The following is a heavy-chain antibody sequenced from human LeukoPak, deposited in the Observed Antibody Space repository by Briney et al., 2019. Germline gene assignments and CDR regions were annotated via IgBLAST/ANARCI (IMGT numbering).Heavy chain of an antibody. CDR2: ITSSGLTI. D-gene: IGHD3-3*01. CDR1: GFTFSSYD. CDR3: ARGVRGDFYGVVPLDY. Sequence: GGSLRLSCAASGFTFSSYDMNWVRQAPGKGLEWISYITSSGLTIYYGASVKGRFTISRDNAKNSVDLQMNSLRAEDTALYYCARGVRGDFYGVVPLDYWGPGSLVSVSS. J-gene: IGHJ4*02. V-gene: IGHV3-48*03.